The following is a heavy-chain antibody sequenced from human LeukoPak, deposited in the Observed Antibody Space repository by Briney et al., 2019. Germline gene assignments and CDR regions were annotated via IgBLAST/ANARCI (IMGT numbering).Heavy chain of an antibody. V-gene: IGHV4-59*01. CDR1: GGSISSYY. D-gene: IGHD3-22*01. CDR2: IYYSVST. CDR3: ARVPIYYSDSSGNYDAFDL. Sequence: PSETLSLTCTVSGGSISSYYWTWIRQPPGKGLEWIGYIYYSVSTNYNPSLKSRVTISVDTSKNQFSLKLSSVPAADTAVYYCARVPIYYSDSSGNYDAFDLWGQGTMVTVSS. J-gene: IGHJ3*01.